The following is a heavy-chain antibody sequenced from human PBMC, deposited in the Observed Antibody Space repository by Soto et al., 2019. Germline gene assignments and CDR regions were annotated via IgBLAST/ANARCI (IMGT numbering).Heavy chain of an antibody. J-gene: IGHJ4*02. D-gene: IGHD1-26*01. CDR2: INHLETT. CDR1: GASISYGNYA. V-gene: IGHV4-30-2*01. CDR3: ARGGGSDSFDY. Sequence: PSETLSLTCTVSGASISYGNYAWSWIRQTPGKGLEWIGYINHLETTFYNPSFESRLTLPIDRAKNQFSLNLNSMSAADRAVYFCARGGGSDSFDYWGQGILVTVSS.